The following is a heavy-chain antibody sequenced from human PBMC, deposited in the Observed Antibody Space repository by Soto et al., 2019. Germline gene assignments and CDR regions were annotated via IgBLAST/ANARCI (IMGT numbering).Heavy chain of an antibody. CDR2: IYYSGIT. CDR1: GGSISSGGYY. V-gene: IGHV4-31*11. CDR3: ARDTQGGLGGFDI. J-gene: IGHJ3*02. D-gene: IGHD2-15*01. Sequence: SETLSLTCAVSGGSISSGGYYWTWIRQQPGKGLEWIGYIYYSGITFYNPSLKSRVGLSVDTSKNQFSLNLKSVTAADTAVYYCARDTQGGLGGFDIWGQGTTVT.